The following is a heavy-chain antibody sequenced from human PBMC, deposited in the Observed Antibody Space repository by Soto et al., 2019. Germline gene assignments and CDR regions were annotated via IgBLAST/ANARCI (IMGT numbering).Heavy chain of an antibody. D-gene: IGHD2-2*01. CDR3: ASRVGIVVVPAAMGVAWFDP. J-gene: IGHJ5*02. V-gene: IGHV4-34*01. CDR2: INHSGST. Sequence: WIGEINHSGSTNYNPSLKSRVTISVDTSKNQFSLKLSSVTAADTAVYYCASRVGIVVVPAAMGVAWFDPWGQGTLVTVSS.